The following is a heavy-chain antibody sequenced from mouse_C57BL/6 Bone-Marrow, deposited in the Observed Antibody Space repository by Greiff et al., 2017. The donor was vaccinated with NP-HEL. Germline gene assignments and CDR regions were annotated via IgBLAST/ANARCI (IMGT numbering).Heavy chain of an antibody. V-gene: IGHV1-55*01. CDR3: ARRHMDYGSSYGYFDV. CDR1: GYTFTSYW. Sequence: QVQLQQSGAELVKPGASVKMSCKASGYTFTSYWITWVKQRPGQGLEWIGDIYPGSGSTNYNEKFKSKATLTVDTSSSTAYMQLSSLTSEDSAVYYCARRHMDYGSSYGYFDVWGTGTTVTVSS. CDR2: IYPGSGST. D-gene: IGHD1-1*01. J-gene: IGHJ1*03.